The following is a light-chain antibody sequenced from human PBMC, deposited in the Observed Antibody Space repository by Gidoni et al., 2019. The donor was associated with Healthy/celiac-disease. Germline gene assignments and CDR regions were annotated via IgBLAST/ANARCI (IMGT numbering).Light chain of an antibody. J-gene: IGLJ1*01. CDR2: DVS. V-gene: IGLV2-14*01. CDR1: RSEVGGYNY. CDR3: SSYTSSSTPYV. Sequence: QSALTQPASVSGSPGQSITISCTGTRSEVGGYNYVSWYQQHPGKAPKLMIYDVSTRPSGVSIRFSGSKSGNTASLTISGLQAEDEADYYCSSYTSSSTPYVFGTGTKVTVL.